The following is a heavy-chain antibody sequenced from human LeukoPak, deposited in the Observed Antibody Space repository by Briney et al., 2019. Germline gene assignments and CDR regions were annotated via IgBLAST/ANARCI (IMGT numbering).Heavy chain of an antibody. Sequence: SETLSLTCAVSGYSISSGYYWGWIRQSPGKGLEWIGSIYLSGSTYYNPSLKSRVTISVDTSKNQFSLKLSSVTAADTAVYYCAMTDGGAFDIWGQGTVVTVSS. CDR3: AMTDGGAFDI. CDR1: GYSISSGYY. V-gene: IGHV4-38-2*01. J-gene: IGHJ3*02. CDR2: IYLSGST. D-gene: IGHD2-21*02.